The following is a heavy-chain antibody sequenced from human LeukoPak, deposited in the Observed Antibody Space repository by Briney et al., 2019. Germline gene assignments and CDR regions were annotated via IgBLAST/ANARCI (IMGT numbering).Heavy chain of an antibody. Sequence: SEPLSLTCTVSGGSISSHYWSWIRQPPGKGLEWIGYIYYSGSTNYNPSLKSRVTISVDTSKNQFSLKLSSVTAADTAVYYCASVAGSPWGQGTLVTVSS. D-gene: IGHD6-19*01. CDR2: IYYSGST. J-gene: IGHJ5*02. CDR3: ASVAGSP. CDR1: GGSISSHY. V-gene: IGHV4-59*08.